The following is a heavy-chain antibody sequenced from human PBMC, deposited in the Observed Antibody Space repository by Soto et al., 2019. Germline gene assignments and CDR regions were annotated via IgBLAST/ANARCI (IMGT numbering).Heavy chain of an antibody. J-gene: IGHJ6*02. Sequence: QVQLVQSGAEVKKPGSSVKVSCKASGGTFSSYAISWVRQAPGQGLEWMGGIIPIFGTANYAQKFQGRVTINADESTSTAYMELSSLSSEYTAVYYCATSLPSWYTRYYYYGRDVWGHGTTVTVSS. CDR1: GGTFSSYA. CDR2: IIPIFGTA. CDR3: ATSLPSWYTRYYYYGRDV. V-gene: IGHV1-69*01. D-gene: IGHD6-13*01.